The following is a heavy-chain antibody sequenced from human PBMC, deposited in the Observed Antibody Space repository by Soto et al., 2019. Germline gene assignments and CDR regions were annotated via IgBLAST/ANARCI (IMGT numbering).Heavy chain of an antibody. CDR1: RFSFSSNC. CDR2: INQDGSEK. Sequence: GGSLTLSCTASRFSFSSNCVSWVRQAPGKGPEWVANINQDGSEKYCADSVKGRFTISRDNAKNSLYLQMDSLRVEDTALYYCFNVAFGYWGRGTLVTVSS. CDR3: FNVAFGY. V-gene: IGHV3-7*01. J-gene: IGHJ4*02.